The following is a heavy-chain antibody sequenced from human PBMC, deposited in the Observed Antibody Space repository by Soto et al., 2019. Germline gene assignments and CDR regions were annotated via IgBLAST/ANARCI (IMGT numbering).Heavy chain of an antibody. D-gene: IGHD6-13*01. J-gene: IGHJ4*02. V-gene: IGHV3-72*01. CDR3: VGPPGLATDCRN. CDR1: GFTFSDHY. CDR2: IKNKAKSYST. Sequence: GGSLRLSCAASGFTFSDHYMDWVRQAPGKGLEWVGRIKNKAKSYSTEYAASVKGRFTISRDDSENSLYLQMNSLKSEDTAVYYCVGPPGLATDCRNWGQGPLVTSPQ.